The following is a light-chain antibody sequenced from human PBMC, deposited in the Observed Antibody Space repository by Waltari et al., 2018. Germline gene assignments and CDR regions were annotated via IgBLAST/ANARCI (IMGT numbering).Light chain of an antibody. V-gene: IGLV2-14*03. CDR3: CSYSRTSIGI. Sequence: QSALTQPASVSGSPGPSITIPCTGTSNDIGTYSRVSWYQQRPGQAPNLIIYDVNRRPSGVSLRVSGSKADNTASRTVSGRQAEDEAEYDCCSYSRTSIGIFGGGTKLSVL. CDR1: SNDIGTYSR. J-gene: IGLJ2*01. CDR2: DVN.